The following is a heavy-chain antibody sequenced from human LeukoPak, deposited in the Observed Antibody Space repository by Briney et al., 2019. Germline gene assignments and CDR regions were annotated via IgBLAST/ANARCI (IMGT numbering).Heavy chain of an antibody. D-gene: IGHD2/OR15-2a*01. CDR2: ILYDGSNR. J-gene: IGHJ4*02. V-gene: IGHV3-30*18. CDR1: GFTFSTFG. CDR3: AKARRCGAYFCFDY. Sequence: GGSLRLSCAASGFTFSTFGMHWVRQAPGKGLEWVAVILYDGSNRYYADSVKGRFTISRDNPRNTLYLQMNSLRAEDTAVYYCAKARRCGAYFCFDYWGQGTLVTVSS.